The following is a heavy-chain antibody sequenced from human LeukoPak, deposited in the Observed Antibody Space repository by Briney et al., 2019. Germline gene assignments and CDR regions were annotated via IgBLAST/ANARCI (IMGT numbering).Heavy chain of an antibody. Sequence: PGGSLRLSCAASGFTFSSYAMSWVRQAPGKGLEWVSAISGSGGSTYYADSVKGRFTISRGNSKNTLFLNTLRADDTAVYYCATTKQARRYFDYWGQGTLVTVSS. CDR1: GFTFSSYA. CDR2: ISGSGGST. D-gene: IGHD1-1*01. CDR3: ATTKQARRYFDY. J-gene: IGHJ4*02. V-gene: IGHV3-23*01.